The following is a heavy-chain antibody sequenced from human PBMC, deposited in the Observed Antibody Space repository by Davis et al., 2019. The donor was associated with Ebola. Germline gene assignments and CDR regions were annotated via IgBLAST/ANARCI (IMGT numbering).Heavy chain of an antibody. V-gene: IGHV1-18*01. J-gene: IGHJ3*02. Sequence: ASVTVSCKASGYTFTSSGISWVRQAPGQGLEWMGWLSAYNGNTHYEQKFQGRITMTRDTSISTAYMEVSRLRSDDPAVYYCGRVGTVVTTFDIWGQGTMVTVSS. CDR2: LSAYNGNT. CDR3: GRVGTVVTTFDI. CDR1: GYTFTSSG. D-gene: IGHD4-23*01.